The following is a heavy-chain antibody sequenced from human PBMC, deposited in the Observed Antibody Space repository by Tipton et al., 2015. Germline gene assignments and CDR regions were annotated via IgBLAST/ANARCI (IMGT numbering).Heavy chain of an antibody. D-gene: IGHD6-19*01. V-gene: IGHV1-2*02. J-gene: IGHJ3*02. CDR2: INPKSGDT. Sequence: QLVQSGAEVKQPGASVKVSCKTSGYDFTDYYLHWVRQAPGQGLEWMGWINPKSGDTSYAQRFQGRVTMTRDTSIRTAYMELSGLTSDDTAVFYCARGTSGWKEDAFDIWGQGTTVTVPS. CDR1: GYDFTDYY. CDR3: ARGTSGWKEDAFDI.